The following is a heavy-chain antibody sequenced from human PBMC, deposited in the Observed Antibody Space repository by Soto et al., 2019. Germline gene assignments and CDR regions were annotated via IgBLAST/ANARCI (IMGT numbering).Heavy chain of an antibody. CDR2: IYWDDDK. D-gene: IGHD2-15*01. V-gene: IGHV2-5*02. Sequence: QITLKESGPTLVKPTQTLTLTCTFSGFSLSTSGVGVGWIRQPPGEALEWLALIYWDDDKRYSPSLKSRLTITKDTSKNQLVLTMTNMDPVDTATYYCAHRPSYCSGGSCYSGFDYWGQGTLVTVSS. J-gene: IGHJ4*02. CDR1: GFSLSTSGVG. CDR3: AHRPSYCSGGSCYSGFDY.